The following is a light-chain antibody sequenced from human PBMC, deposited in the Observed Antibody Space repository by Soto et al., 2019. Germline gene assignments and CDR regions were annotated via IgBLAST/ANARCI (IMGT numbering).Light chain of an antibody. CDR3: QKYNNWPPN. CDR1: QTVIRN. Sequence: EIVLTQSPVTLSLSPGEIATLSCSASQTVIRNYLAWHQQKPGQTPRLLVYGASSRATGIPDRFSGSGSGTELTLTISSLQSDDFAVYHCQKYNNWPPNFGHGTRLAIK. CDR2: GAS. V-gene: IGKV3D-15*01. J-gene: IGKJ5*01.